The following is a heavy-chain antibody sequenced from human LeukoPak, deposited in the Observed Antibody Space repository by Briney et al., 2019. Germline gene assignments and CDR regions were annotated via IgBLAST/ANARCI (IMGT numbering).Heavy chain of an antibody. J-gene: IGHJ3*02. CDR2: ISSSSSAI. V-gene: IGHV3-48*01. CDR3: ARAVVAATRSAFDI. CDR1: GFTFSNYT. D-gene: IGHD2-15*01. Sequence: GGSLRLSCAASGFTFSNYTMNWVRQAPGKGLEWVSYISSSSSAIFYADSVKGRFTISRDNAKNSLYLQMNSLRAEDTAVYYCARAVVAATRSAFDIWGQGTMVTVSS.